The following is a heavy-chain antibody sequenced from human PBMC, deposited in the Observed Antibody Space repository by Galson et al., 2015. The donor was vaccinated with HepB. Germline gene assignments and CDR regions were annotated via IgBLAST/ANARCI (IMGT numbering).Heavy chain of an antibody. Sequence: SVKVSCKASGGTFSSYAISWVRQAPGQGLEWMGGIIPIFGTANYAQKFQGRVTITADESTSTAYMELSSLRSEDTAVYYCARAKNYSKRSYYYYYGMDVWGQGTTVTVSS. D-gene: IGHD4-11*01. V-gene: IGHV1-69*13. CDR2: IIPIFGTA. CDR1: GGTFSSYA. J-gene: IGHJ6*02. CDR3: ARAKNYSKRSYYYYYGMDV.